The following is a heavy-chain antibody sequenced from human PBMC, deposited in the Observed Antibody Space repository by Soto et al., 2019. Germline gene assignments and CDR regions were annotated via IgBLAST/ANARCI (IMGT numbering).Heavy chain of an antibody. CDR3: ARPQFSGTYHDTFNI. J-gene: IGHJ3*02. V-gene: IGHV4-39*02. CDR2: VYYSENT. Sequence: PSETLSLTCTVSGPSISSSTYYWGWIRQPPGKGLEWIGSVYYSENTYYNPSLKSRVTISVDTSKNLSSLKLTSVTAADTAMYYCARPQFSGTYHDTFNIWGQGTMVTVSS. CDR1: GPSISSSTYY. D-gene: IGHD1-26*01.